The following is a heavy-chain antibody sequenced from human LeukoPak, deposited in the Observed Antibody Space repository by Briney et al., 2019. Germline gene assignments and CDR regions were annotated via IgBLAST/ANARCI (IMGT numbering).Heavy chain of an antibody. V-gene: IGHV3-21*01. CDR1: GFTFSSYS. Sequence: GGSLRLSCAASGFTFSSYSMNWVRQAPGKGVEWVSSISSSSSYIYYADSVKGRFTISRDNAKNSLYLQMNSLRAEDTAVYYCARDSGCSSTSCYTWEVGWFDPWGQGTLVTVSS. CDR2: ISSSSSYI. CDR3: ARDSGCSSTSCYTWEVGWFDP. D-gene: IGHD2-2*02. J-gene: IGHJ5*02.